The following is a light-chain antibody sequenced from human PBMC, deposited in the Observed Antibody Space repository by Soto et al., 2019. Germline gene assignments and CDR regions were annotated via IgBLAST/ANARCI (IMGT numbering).Light chain of an antibody. CDR2: ATN. J-gene: IGLJ3*02. Sequence: QSVLTQPPSASGTPGQSVTVSCSGSSSNIGRANVNWYQQVPGKAPKLLIYATNRRPSGVPDRFSGSKSGTSASLAISGLQSEDEADYYCCSNAGSYSWVFGGGTKLTVL. CDR3: CSNAGSYSWV. CDR1: SSNIGRAN. V-gene: IGLV1-44*01.